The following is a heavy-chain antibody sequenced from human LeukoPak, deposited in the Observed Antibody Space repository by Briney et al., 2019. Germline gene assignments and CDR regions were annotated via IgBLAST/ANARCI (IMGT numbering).Heavy chain of an antibody. V-gene: IGHV3-30*04. D-gene: IGHD3-9*01. J-gene: IGHJ4*02. CDR2: ISYDGSNK. CDR3: ARDQFKRYFDWLLVREVFDY. Sequence: GRSLRLSCAASGFTFSSYAMHWVRQAPGKGLEWVAVISYDGSNKYYADSVKGRFTISRDNSKNTLYLQMNSLRAEDTAVYYCARDQFKRYFDWLLVREVFDYWGQGTLVTVSS. CDR1: GFTFSSYA.